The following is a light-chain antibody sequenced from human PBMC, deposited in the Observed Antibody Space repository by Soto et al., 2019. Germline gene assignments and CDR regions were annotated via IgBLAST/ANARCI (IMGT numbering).Light chain of an antibody. J-gene: IGLJ1*01. V-gene: IGLV2-11*01. CDR1: SSDIGGYTY. CDR2: DVS. CDR3: CSFAGPQSFEV. Sequence: QSALTQPRSVSGSPGQSVTISCTGTSSDIGGYTYVSWYQQHPGKAPKVIIYDVSERPSGVPDRFSGSKPGNTASLTISGLQPEDEADYYCCSFAGPQSFEVFGEGTKVP.